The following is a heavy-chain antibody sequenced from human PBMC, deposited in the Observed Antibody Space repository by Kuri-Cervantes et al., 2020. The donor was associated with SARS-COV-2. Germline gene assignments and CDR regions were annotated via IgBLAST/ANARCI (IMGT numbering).Heavy chain of an antibody. CDR2: INPNSGGT. Sequence: SVKVSCKASGYTFTGYYMHWVRQAPGQGLEWMGWINPNSGGTNYAQKFQGWVTMTRDTSISTVYIELSRLRSDDTAVYYCARSTPLRRLVVISQGGAFDIWGQGTMVTVSS. V-gene: IGHV1-2*04. D-gene: IGHD3-22*01. CDR1: GYTFTGYY. J-gene: IGHJ3*02. CDR3: ARSTPLRRLVVISQGGAFDI.